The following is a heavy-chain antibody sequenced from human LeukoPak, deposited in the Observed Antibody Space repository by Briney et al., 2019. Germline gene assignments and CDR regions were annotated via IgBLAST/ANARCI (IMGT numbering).Heavy chain of an antibody. CDR1: GFTFSSYG. Sequence: GGSLRLSCAASGFTFSSYGMHWVRQAPGKGLEWVAVISYDGSNKYYADSVKGRFTISRDNSKNALYLQMNSLRAEDTALYFCAKPITMIVRDSFDVWGQGAMVTVSS. CDR2: ISYDGSNK. V-gene: IGHV3-30*18. D-gene: IGHD3-22*01. CDR3: AKPITMIVRDSFDV. J-gene: IGHJ3*01.